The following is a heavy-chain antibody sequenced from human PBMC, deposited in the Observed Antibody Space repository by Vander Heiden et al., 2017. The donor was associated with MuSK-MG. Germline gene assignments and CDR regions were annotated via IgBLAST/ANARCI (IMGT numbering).Heavy chain of an antibody. D-gene: IGHD7-27*01. V-gene: IGHV3-74*01. CDR3: AIIAGDEAFDI. Sequence: EVQLVESGGGLVQPGGSLSLSCAASGFTLSSYWMYWVRQAPGKGLVWVARIDGDGSTNYADSVKGRFTVSRDNAQNTLYLQMNSLRVEDTAVYYCAIIAGDEAFDIWGQGTMVTVS. J-gene: IGHJ3*02. CDR1: GFTLSSYW. CDR2: IDGDGST.